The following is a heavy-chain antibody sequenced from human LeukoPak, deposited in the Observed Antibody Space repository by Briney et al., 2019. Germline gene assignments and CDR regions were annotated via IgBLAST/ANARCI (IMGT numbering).Heavy chain of an antibody. CDR3: AKRIVDLEVDY. CDR1: GGSITNYY. D-gene: IGHD3-22*01. V-gene: IGHV4-59*01. CDR2: IYYSGST. J-gene: IGHJ4*02. Sequence: PSETLSLTCTVSGGSITNYYWSWIRQPPGKGLEWIGYIYYSGSTKYKSSLKSRVTISVDTSKNQFSLKLSSVTAADTAVYYCAKRIVDLEVDYWGQGTLVTVSS.